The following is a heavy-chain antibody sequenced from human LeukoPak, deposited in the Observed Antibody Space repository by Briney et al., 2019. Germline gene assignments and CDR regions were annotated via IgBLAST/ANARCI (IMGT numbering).Heavy chain of an antibody. CDR2: IYYSGST. J-gene: IGHJ4*02. V-gene: IGHV4-59*08. Sequence: SDTLSLTCTDSGGSLSSYYWSWMRQPPGKGLEWIGYIYYSGSTNYTPSLKSRVTISVDTTKNQFSLKLSSVTAADTAVYYCARHMGRGYSYGYPYFDYWGQGTLVTVSS. D-gene: IGHD5-18*01. CDR3: ARHMGRGYSYGYPYFDY. CDR1: GGSLSSYY.